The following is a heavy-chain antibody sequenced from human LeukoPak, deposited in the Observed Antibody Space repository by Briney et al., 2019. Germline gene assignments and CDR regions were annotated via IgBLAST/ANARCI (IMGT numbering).Heavy chain of an antibody. J-gene: IGHJ6*04. Sequence: ASVKVSCKASGYTFTSYGISWVRQAPGQGLEWMGWISAYNGNTNYAQKLQGRVTMTTDTSTSTAYMELRSLRSDDTAVYYCARAPYSCGFGGGMDVWGKGTTVTVSS. V-gene: IGHV1-18*04. D-gene: IGHD5-18*01. CDR2: ISAYNGNT. CDR1: GYTFTSYG. CDR3: ARAPYSCGFGGGMDV.